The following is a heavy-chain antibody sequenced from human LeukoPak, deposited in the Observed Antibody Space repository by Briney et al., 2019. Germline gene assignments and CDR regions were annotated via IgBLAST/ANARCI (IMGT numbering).Heavy chain of an antibody. Sequence: GRSLRLSCAASGFSFRTYGIHWVRQAPGKGLEWEGVISYDGDNKYYADPVKGRFTISRDNSKSTLSLQMNSLRPEDTAVYYCAKDLQSNGGCVAIDSWGQGTLVTVSS. CDR2: ISYDGDNK. V-gene: IGHV3-30*18. D-gene: IGHD4-11*01. CDR3: AKDLQSNGGCVAIDS. CDR1: GFSFRTYG. J-gene: IGHJ4*02.